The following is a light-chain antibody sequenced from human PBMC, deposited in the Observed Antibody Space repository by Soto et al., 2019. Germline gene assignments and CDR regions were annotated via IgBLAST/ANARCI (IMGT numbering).Light chain of an antibody. V-gene: IGKV1-39*01. J-gene: IGKJ3*01. Sequence: DIQMTQSPSSLSASVGDRVTITCRASQSISSYLNWYQQKPGKAPKLLIYAASSLQSGVPSRFSGSGSGTDFTPTISSLKPKDFATYYCQQSYSTLFTFGPGTKVDIK. CDR3: QQSYSTLFT. CDR2: AAS. CDR1: QSISSY.